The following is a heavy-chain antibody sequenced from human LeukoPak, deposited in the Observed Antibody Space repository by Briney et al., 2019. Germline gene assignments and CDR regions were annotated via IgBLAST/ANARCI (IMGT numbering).Heavy chain of an antibody. CDR3: ARVGFAGIAVAGTDY. Sequence: ASVKVSCKASGYTFTSYYMHWVRQAPGQGLEWMGIINPSGGSTSYAQKFQGRVTMTRDMSTSTVYMELSSLRSEDTAVYYCARVGFAGIAVAGTDYWGKGTTVTVSS. CDR1: GYTFTSYY. J-gene: IGHJ6*04. CDR2: INPSGGST. D-gene: IGHD6-19*01. V-gene: IGHV1-46*01.